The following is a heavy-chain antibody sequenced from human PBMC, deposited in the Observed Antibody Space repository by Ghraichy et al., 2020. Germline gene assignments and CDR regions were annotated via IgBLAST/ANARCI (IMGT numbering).Heavy chain of an antibody. V-gene: IGHV2-26*01. CDR1: GFSLSNARMG. CDR3: ARIELELQANWFDP. Sequence: SGPTLLKPTETLTLTCTVSGFSLSNARMGVSWIRQPPGKALEWLTHIFSNDEKSYSTSLKSRLTISKDTSKRQVVLTMTNMDPVDTATYYCARIELELQANWFDPWGQGTLVTVSS. CDR2: IFSNDEK. J-gene: IGHJ5*02. D-gene: IGHD1-7*01.